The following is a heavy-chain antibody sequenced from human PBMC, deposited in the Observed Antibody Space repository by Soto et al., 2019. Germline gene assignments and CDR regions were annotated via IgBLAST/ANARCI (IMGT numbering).Heavy chain of an antibody. J-gene: IGHJ4*02. CDR3: ARDRAWGSKSAFDY. D-gene: IGHD3-16*01. V-gene: IGHV6-1*01. Sequence: PSQTLSLTCAISGDSVSSNSSAWYWIRQSPSRGLVWLGRTNYGTKWDNDYAVSVKSRQTIHPDTCKNQFSLQLNSVTPEDTVVYYCARDRAWGSKSAFDYWGQGTLVTVS. CDR1: GDSVSSNSSA. CDR2: TNYGTKWDN.